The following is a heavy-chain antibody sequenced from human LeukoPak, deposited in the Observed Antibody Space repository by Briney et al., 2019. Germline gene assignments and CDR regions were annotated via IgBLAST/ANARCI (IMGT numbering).Heavy chain of an antibody. Sequence: SETLSLTCSVSGYSISSGYYWGWVRQTPGMGLEWIGSIHHSGSTYYNPTLKSRLTISLNTSKTQISLTLTSVTAAETAVYYCARDRFGMSATGSDFDYWGQGILVTVSS. CDR1: GYSISSGYY. J-gene: IGHJ4*02. V-gene: IGHV4-38-2*02. D-gene: IGHD3-10*01. CDR2: IHHSGST. CDR3: ARDRFGMSATGSDFDY.